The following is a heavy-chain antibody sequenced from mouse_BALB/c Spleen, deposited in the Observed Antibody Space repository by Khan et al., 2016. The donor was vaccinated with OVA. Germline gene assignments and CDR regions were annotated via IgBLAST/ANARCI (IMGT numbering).Heavy chain of an antibody. CDR3: AREWDSWFAY. Sequence: QVQLKQSGTELARPGASVKLSCKASGYIFIDYNINWVKQRTGQGLEWIGEISPGSGNTYYNEKFKGKATLTADKSSSTAYMQLSSLTSEDSAVYFCAREWDSWFAYWGQGTLVTVSA. J-gene: IGHJ3*01. V-gene: IGHV1-77*01. CDR1: GYIFIDYN. CDR2: ISPGSGNT. D-gene: IGHD4-1*01.